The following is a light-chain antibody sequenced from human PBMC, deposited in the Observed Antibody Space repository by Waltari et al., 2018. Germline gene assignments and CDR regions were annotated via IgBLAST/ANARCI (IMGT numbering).Light chain of an antibody. Sequence: DIVMTQSPDSLAVSLGERATINCKSSQSLFYSPINKTYLARYQQKPGQSPKLLIYGASTRESGVPDRFGGSGSGTDFTLTISSLQAEDVAIYYCQQYYSTPPITFGQGTRLEIK. CDR3: QQYYSTPPIT. CDR2: GAS. CDR1: QSLFYSPINKTY. V-gene: IGKV4-1*01. J-gene: IGKJ5*01.